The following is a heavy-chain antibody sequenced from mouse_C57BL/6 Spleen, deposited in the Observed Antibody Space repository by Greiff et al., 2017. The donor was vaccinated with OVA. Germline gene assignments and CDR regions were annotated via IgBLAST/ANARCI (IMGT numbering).Heavy chain of an antibody. Sequence: EVKLVESGEGLVKPGGSLKLSCAASGFTFSSYAMSWVRQTPEKRLEWVAYISSGGDYIYYADTVKGRFTISRDNARNTLYLQMSSLKSEDTAMYYCTRKEKLGGFAYWGQGTLVTVSA. D-gene: IGHD3-3*01. CDR1: GFTFSSYA. CDR2: ISSGGDYI. V-gene: IGHV5-9-1*02. CDR3: TRKEKLGGFAY. J-gene: IGHJ3*01.